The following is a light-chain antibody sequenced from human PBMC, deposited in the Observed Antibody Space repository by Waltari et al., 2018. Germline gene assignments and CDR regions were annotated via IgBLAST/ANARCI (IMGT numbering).Light chain of an antibody. CDR2: QDS. CDR1: KLGAKY. Sequence: SYELTQPPSVSVSPGQTASITCSGDKLGAKYACWYQQKPGQSPGLVVDQDSKRPSGIPERFSGSNSGNTATLTISGTQAMDEADYYCQAWDSSTGVFGTGTKVTVL. J-gene: IGLJ1*01. CDR3: QAWDSSTGV. V-gene: IGLV3-1*01.